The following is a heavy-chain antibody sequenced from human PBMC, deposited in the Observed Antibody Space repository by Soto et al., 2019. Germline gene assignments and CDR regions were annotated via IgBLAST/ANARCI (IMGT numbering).Heavy chain of an antibody. CDR3: ATSVGIAPTDEDGMDV. Sequence: QVQLVQSGAEVKKTGSSVKVSCKASGGTFSIYGFSWVRQAPGQGPEWIGGIIPILTTPNYAQKFHGRVTIVADESTTTVYMELSSLKSEDTAVYYCATSVGIAPTDEDGMDVW. CDR1: GGTFSIYG. D-gene: IGHD6-13*01. J-gene: IGHJ6*01. CDR2: IIPILTTP. V-gene: IGHV1-69*01.